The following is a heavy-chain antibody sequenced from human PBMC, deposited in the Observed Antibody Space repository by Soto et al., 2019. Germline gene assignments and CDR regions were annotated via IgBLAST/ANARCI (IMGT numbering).Heavy chain of an antibody. D-gene: IGHD3-22*01. CDR1: GFTVSSNY. CDR3: ARDSSGYYDYFDY. Sequence: EVQLVESGGGLIQPGGSLRLSCAASGFTVSSNYMSWVRQAPGKGLEWVSVIYSGDSTYYADSVKGRFTISRDNSKNTLYLQMNSLRAEDTAVYYCARDSSGYYDYFDYWGQGTLVTVSS. V-gene: IGHV3-53*01. J-gene: IGHJ4*02. CDR2: IYSGDST.